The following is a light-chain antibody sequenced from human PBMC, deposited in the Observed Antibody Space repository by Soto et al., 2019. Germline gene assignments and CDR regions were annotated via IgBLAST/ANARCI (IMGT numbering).Light chain of an antibody. CDR1: QSVSSSY. J-gene: IGKJ2*01. Sequence: EIVLTQSPGTLSLSPGERATLSCRASQSVSSSYLAWYQQKPGQAPRLLIYGASNRATGIPDRFSGSGSGTDFTLTISRLEPEDFAVYYCQQYDISPYTFGQGTKLEIK. CDR3: QQYDISPYT. CDR2: GAS. V-gene: IGKV3-20*01.